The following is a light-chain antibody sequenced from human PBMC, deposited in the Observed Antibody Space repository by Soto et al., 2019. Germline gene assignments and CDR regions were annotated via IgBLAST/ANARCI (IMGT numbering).Light chain of an antibody. Sequence: QSVLTQPPSASGTPGQRVTISCSGSSSNIGSNYVYWYQQLPGTAPKLLIYRNNQRPSAVPDRFSGSKSGTSASLAISGLRSEDEADYYCAACDDSLSGPVFGGGTQLTVL. V-gene: IGLV1-47*01. CDR2: RNN. CDR3: AACDDSLSGPV. CDR1: SSNIGSNY. J-gene: IGLJ3*02.